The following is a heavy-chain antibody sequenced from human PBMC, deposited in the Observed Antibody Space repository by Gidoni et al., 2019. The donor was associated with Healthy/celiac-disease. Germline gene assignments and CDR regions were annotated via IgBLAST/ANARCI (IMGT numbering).Heavy chain of an antibody. J-gene: IGHJ6*02. CDR3: ARAPHCSGGSCYSFFYYYYGMDV. Sequence: QVQLVESGGGVVQPGRSLRLSCADSVFTFSSYGMHWVRQAPGKGLAWVAVISYDGSNKYYADSVKGRFTISRDNSKNTLYLQMNSLRAEDTAVYYCARAPHCSGGSCYSFFYYYYGMDVWGQGTTVTVSS. CDR1: VFTFSSYG. D-gene: IGHD2-15*01. CDR2: ISYDGSNK. V-gene: IGHV3-30*03.